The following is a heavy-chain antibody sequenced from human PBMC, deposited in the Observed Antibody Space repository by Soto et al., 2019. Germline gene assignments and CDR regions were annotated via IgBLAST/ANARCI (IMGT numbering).Heavy chain of an antibody. J-gene: IGHJ4*02. Sequence: PGGSLRLSCAASGFTVSSNYMSWVRQAPGKGLEWVSVIYSGGSTYYADSVKGRFTISRDNSKNTLYLQMNSLRAEDTAVYYCATGRGYYSSGYYLTGGRAFDYWGQGTLVTVSS. CDR3: ATGRGYYSSGYYLTGGRAFDY. D-gene: IGHD3-22*01. V-gene: IGHV3-66*01. CDR1: GFTVSSNY. CDR2: IYSGGST.